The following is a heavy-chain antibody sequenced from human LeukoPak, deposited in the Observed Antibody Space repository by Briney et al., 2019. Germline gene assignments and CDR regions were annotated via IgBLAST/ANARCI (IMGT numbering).Heavy chain of an antibody. V-gene: IGHV1-18*01. CDR3: AVYAPGYCSGGSCYSVIDYFAY. CDR2: ISAYNGNT. J-gene: IGHJ4*02. Sequence: GASVKVSCKASGYTFTSYGISWLRQAPGQGLEWMGWISAYNGNTNYAQKLQGRVTMTTDTSTSTAYMELRSLRSDDTAVYYCAVYAPGYCSGGSCYSVIDYFAYWGQGTLVTVSS. CDR1: GYTFTSYG. D-gene: IGHD2-15*01.